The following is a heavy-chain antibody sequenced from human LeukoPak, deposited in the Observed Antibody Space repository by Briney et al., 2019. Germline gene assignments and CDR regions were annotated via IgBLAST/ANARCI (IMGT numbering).Heavy chain of an antibody. V-gene: IGHV4-59*01. D-gene: IGHD1-26*01. CDR1: GGSISSYY. CDR3: ARDLIVGAAFDY. Sequence: PSETLSLTCTVSGGSISSYYWSWIRQPPGKGLEWIGYIYYSGSTNYNPSLKSRDTISVDTSKNQFSLKLSSVTAADTAVYYCARDLIVGAAFDYWGQGTLVTVSS. CDR2: IYYSGST. J-gene: IGHJ4*02.